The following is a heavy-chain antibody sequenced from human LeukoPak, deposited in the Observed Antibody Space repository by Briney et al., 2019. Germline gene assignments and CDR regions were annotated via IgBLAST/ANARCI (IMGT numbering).Heavy chain of an antibody. Sequence: AGGSLRLSCAASGFTFSSYAMHWVRQAPGKGLEWVTFISHDGSNKHYADSVKGRFTISRDNSKNTLYLQMNSLRAEDTAVYYCAKDDLASGIFDWVFDYWGRGTLVTVSS. CDR2: ISHDGSNK. J-gene: IGHJ4*02. V-gene: IGHV3-30*04. CDR3: AKDDLASGIFDWVFDY. CDR1: GFTFSSYA. D-gene: IGHD3-10*01.